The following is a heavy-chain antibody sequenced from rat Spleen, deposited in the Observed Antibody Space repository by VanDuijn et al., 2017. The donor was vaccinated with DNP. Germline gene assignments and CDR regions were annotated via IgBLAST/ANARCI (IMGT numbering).Heavy chain of an antibody. CDR1: GFTFSYYW. CDR2: ISTSGSRT. D-gene: IGHD5-1*01. V-gene: IGHV5S13*01. J-gene: IGHJ2*01. Sequence: EVQLVESGGGLVQPGRSLKLSCAASGFTFSYYWMAWIRQVPGKGLEWVATISTSGSRTYYPDSVKGRFTISRDNAKNTQYLQMDSLRSEDTATYYCARLGALDYWGQGVMVTVSS. CDR3: ARLGALDY.